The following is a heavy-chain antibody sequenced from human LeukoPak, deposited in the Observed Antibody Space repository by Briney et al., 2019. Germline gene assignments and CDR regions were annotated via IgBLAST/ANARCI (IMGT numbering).Heavy chain of an antibody. V-gene: IGHV3-43*01. CDR3: AKGTGKSTLNWFDL. D-gene: IGHD1-14*01. Sequence: GGSLRLSCAASGFTFDDYTMHWVRQAPGKGLEWVSLISWDGDNTYYADPVKGRFTISRDNSKNSLYLQMNSLRTEDTALYYCAKGTGKSTLNWFDLWGQGTLVTVSS. CDR1: GFTFDDYT. J-gene: IGHJ5*02. CDR2: ISWDGDNT.